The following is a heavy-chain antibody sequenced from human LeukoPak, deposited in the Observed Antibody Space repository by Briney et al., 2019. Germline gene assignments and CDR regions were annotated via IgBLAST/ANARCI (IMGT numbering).Heavy chain of an antibody. J-gene: IGHJ4*02. D-gene: IGHD3-22*01. CDR3: ARDGYDSSGYYYEFGADY. Sequence: GGSLRLSCAASGFTVSSNYMSWVRQAPGKGLEWVSVIYSGDSTYYADSVRGRFTISRDNAKNTLYLQMNSLRAEDTAVYYCARDGYDSSGYYYEFGADYWGQGTLVTVSS. CDR1: GFTVSSNY. CDR2: IYSGDST. V-gene: IGHV3-66*01.